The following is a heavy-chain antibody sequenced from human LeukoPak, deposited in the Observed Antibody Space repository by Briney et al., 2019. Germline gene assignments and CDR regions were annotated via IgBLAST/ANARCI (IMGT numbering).Heavy chain of an antibody. CDR2: IYPGDSDT. D-gene: IGHD3-16*01. V-gene: IGHV5-51*01. J-gene: IGHJ4*02. Sequence: GESLKISCKASGHNFNTYWIGWVRQMPGKGLEGMGIIYPGDSDTRYSPSFQGQVTFSVDKSINTAYLQWSSLQASDTAMYYCARQTLGESRPFDCWGQGTLVTVSS. CDR3: ARQTLGESRPFDC. CDR1: GHNFNTYW.